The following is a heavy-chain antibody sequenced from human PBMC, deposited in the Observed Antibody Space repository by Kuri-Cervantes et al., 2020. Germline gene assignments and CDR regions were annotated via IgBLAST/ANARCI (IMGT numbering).Heavy chain of an antibody. V-gene: IGHV1-3*01. CDR3: ARVQDFWSGYYSFDY. D-gene: IGHD3-3*01. CDR2: INAGNGNT. CDR1: GYTFTSYA. Sequence: ASVKVSCKASGYTFTSYAMHWVRQAPGQRLEWMGWINAGNGNTKYSQKFQGRVTITRDTSASTAYMELRSLRSDDTAVYYCARVQDFWSGYYSFDYWGQGTLVTVSS. J-gene: IGHJ4*02.